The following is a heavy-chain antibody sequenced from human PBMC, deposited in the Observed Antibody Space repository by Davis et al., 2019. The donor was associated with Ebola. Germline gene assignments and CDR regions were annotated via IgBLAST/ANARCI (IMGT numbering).Heavy chain of an antibody. CDR2: IYYSGSN. CDR1: GGSISSGDYY. V-gene: IGHV4-30-4*01. D-gene: IGHD3-3*01. CDR3: SRGFLYDFWSGYFEY. J-gene: IGHJ4*02. Sequence: LRPSCTVSGGSISSGDYYWSWIRQPPGKGLEWIGHIYYSGSNYYNPSLKSRVTISVDTSKNQFSLKLSSVTAADTGGYYCSRGFLYDFWSGYFEYWGQGTLVTVSS.